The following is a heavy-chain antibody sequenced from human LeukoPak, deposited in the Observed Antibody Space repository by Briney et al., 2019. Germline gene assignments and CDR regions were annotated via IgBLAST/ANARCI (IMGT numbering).Heavy chain of an antibody. V-gene: IGHV3-11*03. CDR3: ATKRGYCTSTSCYYSWFDP. CDR2: ISGSGTYT. D-gene: IGHD2-2*01. J-gene: IGHJ5*02. CDR1: GFIFSDYD. Sequence: PGGSLRLSCAASGFIFSDYDMSWIRQAPGKGLEWVSYISGSGTYTNYADSVKGRFTISRDNAKNSLYLQMNSLRAEDTAVYYCATKRGYCTSTSCYYSWFDPWGQGTLVTVPS.